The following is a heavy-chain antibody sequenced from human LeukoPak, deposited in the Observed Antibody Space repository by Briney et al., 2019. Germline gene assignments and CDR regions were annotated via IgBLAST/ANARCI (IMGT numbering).Heavy chain of an antibody. V-gene: IGHV3-7*05. CDR3: VRHIDF. J-gene: IGHJ4*02. CDR2: IHPGGSEK. Sequence: AGSLRLSCAASGFTFTTYWMSWVRQAPGKGPEWVATIHPGGSEKDYVDSLKGRFTISRDNAENSVSLQMSTLGAEDTAVYYCVRHIDFWGQGTLVIVSS. CDR1: GFTFTTYW.